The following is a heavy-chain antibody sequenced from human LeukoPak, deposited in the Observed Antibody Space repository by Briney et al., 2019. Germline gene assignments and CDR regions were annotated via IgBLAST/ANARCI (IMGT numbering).Heavy chain of an antibody. CDR1: GFNISNLW. CDR2: INQLGSEN. V-gene: IGHV3-7*05. D-gene: IGHD3-10*01. CDR3: ASDRGALDI. J-gene: IGHJ3*02. Sequence: GGSLRLSCVASGFNISNLWMSWVRQAPGKGLEWVANINQLGSENDYVDSVKGRFIIFRDNDQKSLFLQMNSLRAEDTAVYYCASDRGALDIWGQGTMVTVSS.